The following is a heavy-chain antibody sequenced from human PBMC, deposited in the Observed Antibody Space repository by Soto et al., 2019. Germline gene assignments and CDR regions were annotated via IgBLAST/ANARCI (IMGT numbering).Heavy chain of an antibody. CDR3: AKGFGGTYGWYYFYY. D-gene: IGHD1-26*01. V-gene: IGHV3-23*01. CDR1: GFTFDSYT. CDR2: ISAGGGGT. Sequence: GGSLRLSCAASGFTFDSYTLNWVRQAPGKGLEWVSSISAGGGGTYYADSVKGRFTISRDNSKNTLYLQLNSLRAEDTAVFYCAKGFGGTYGWYYFYYWGNGPLIRFSS. J-gene: IGHJ4*01.